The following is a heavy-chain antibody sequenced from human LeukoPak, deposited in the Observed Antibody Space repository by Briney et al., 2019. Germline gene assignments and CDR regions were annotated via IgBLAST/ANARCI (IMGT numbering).Heavy chain of an antibody. CDR2: IYYSGST. CDR1: GGSISSSSYY. Sequence: SETLSLTCTVSGGSISSSSYYWGWIRQPPGKGLEWIGSIYYSGSTYYNPSLKSRVTISVDTSKNQFSLKVSSVTAADTAVYYCGGHIGSVWYYFDYWGQGNLVTVSS. CDR3: GGHIGSVWYYFDY. V-gene: IGHV4-39*01. J-gene: IGHJ4*02. D-gene: IGHD6-19*01.